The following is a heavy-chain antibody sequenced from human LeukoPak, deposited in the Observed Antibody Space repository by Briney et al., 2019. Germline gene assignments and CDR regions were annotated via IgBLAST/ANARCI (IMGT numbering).Heavy chain of an antibody. D-gene: IGHD6-13*01. CDR3: ARDLTAAGFFDY. CDR2: IYSGGST. V-gene: IGHV3-53*01. J-gene: IGHJ4*02. CDR1: GFTVSSNY. Sequence: GGSLRLSCAASGFTVSSNYMSWARQAPGKGLEWVSVIYSGGSTYYADSVKGRFTISRDNSKNTLYLQMNSLRAEDTAVYYCARDLTAAGFFDYWGQGTLVTVSS.